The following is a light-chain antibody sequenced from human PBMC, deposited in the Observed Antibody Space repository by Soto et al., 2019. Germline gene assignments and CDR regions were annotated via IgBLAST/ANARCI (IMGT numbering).Light chain of an antibody. V-gene: IGLV2-14*01. CDR2: DVS. CDR1: STDVGGYNY. J-gene: IGLJ2*01. CDR3: SSYTSSSTRV. Sequence: QSALTQPASVSGSPGQSITISCTGTSTDVGGYNYVSLYQQHPGKAPKLMIYDVSNRPSGASNLFSGSKSGNPASLTISGRQAEDEADYYCSSYTSSSTRVFGGEHKRT.